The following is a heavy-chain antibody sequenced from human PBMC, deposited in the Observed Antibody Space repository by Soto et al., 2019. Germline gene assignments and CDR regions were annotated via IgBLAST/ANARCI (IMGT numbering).Heavy chain of an antibody. Sequence: GGSLRLSCAASGFTFSRYGMHWVRQAPGKGLEWVALIWNDGIRKVYVDSVKGRFSISRDNSKNTLDLQMNSLRAEDTAVYYCARDDDNEANAFDYWGPGTLVAASS. V-gene: IGHV3-33*01. CDR3: ARDDDNEANAFDY. D-gene: IGHD2-8*01. J-gene: IGHJ4*02. CDR1: GFTFSRYG. CDR2: IWNDGIRK.